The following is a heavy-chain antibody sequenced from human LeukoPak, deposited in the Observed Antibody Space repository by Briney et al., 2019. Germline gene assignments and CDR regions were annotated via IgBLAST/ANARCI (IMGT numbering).Heavy chain of an antibody. CDR2: INSDGSST. V-gene: IGHV3-74*01. J-gene: IGHJ4*02. Sequence: QAGGSLRLSCAASGFTFSRYWMHWVRQAPGKGLVWVSRINSDGSSTSYADSVKGRFTISRDNARNTLYLQMNSLTAEDTAVYYCANTLHTYCDGDCLGYWGQGTLVTVSS. CDR1: GFTFSRYW. CDR3: ANTLHTYCDGDCLGY. D-gene: IGHD2-21*02.